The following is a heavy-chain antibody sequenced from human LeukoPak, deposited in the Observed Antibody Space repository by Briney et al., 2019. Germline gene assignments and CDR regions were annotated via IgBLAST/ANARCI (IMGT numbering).Heavy chain of an antibody. D-gene: IGHD2-15*01. J-gene: IGHJ4*02. V-gene: IGHV4-61*02. Sequence: PSETLSLTCTVSGGSISSGSYYWSWIRQPAGKGLEWIGRIYTSGSTNYNPSLKSRVTISVDTSKNQFSLKLSSVTAADTAVYYCARVGWGGGSWLFDYWGQGTLVTVSS. CDR3: ARVGWGGGSWLFDY. CDR1: GGSISSGSYY. CDR2: IYTSGST.